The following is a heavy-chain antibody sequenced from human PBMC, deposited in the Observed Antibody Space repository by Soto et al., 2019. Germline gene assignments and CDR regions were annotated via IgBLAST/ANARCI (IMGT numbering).Heavy chain of an antibody. V-gene: IGHV2-5*02. CDR2: IYWDDDT. CDR3: AQRRIDIIRVVSCIAS. D-gene: IGHD3-10*01. Sequence: QITLKESGPTLVNPTQTLTLTCTFSGFSLNTGGMSVGWIRQPPGKALEWLALIYWDDDTRYSSSLKNRLTITKDTSANPVILKMPTMDTADTGTYYCAQRRIDIIRVVSCIASWGQGTLVTVSS. CDR1: GFSLNTGGMS. J-gene: IGHJ5*01.